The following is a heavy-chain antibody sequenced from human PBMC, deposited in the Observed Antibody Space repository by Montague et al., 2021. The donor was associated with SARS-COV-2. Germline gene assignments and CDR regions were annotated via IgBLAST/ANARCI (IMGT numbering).Heavy chain of an antibody. CDR2: TYHGGST. D-gene: IGHD6-19*01. Sequence: SETLSLTCAVSGDSISSNNWWNWVRQAPGKGLEWIGETYHGGSTNHNPSLKSRVTISVDKTKNQLYLKMRSVTAADTAVYYCARDLRQWLADYYYYGLDVWGQGTTVTVSS. CDR1: GDSISSNNW. V-gene: IGHV4-4*02. J-gene: IGHJ6*02. CDR3: ARDLRQWLADYYYYGLDV.